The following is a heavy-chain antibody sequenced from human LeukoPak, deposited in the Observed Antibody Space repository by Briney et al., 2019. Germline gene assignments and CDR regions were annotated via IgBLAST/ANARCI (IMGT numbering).Heavy chain of an antibody. CDR1: GFTFSSYG. D-gene: IGHD6-13*01. Sequence: PGGSLRLSCAASGFTFSSYGMSWVRQAPGKGLEWVSGINWNGGSTGYADSVKGRFTISRDNAKNSLYLQMNSLRDEDTAVYYCARAAAVSGAFRDNWFDPWGQGTLVTVSS. J-gene: IGHJ5*02. CDR2: INWNGGST. V-gene: IGHV3-20*04. CDR3: ARAAAVSGAFRDNWFDP.